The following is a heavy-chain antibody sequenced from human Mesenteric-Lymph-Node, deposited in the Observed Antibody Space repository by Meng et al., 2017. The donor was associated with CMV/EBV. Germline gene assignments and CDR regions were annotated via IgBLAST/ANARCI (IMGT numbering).Heavy chain of an antibody. D-gene: IGHD2-2*01. CDR1: GGSISSSSYY. CDR3: ASAGRPAAAFFRYDYGMDV. Sequence: SETLSLTCTVSGGSISSSSYYWGWIRQPPGKGLEWIGSIYYSGSTYYNPSLKSRVTISIDSSKSQFSLTLKSATSADTAVYYCASAGRPAAAFFRYDYGMDVWGQGTTVTVSS. V-gene: IGHV4-39*07. CDR2: IYYSGST. J-gene: IGHJ6*02.